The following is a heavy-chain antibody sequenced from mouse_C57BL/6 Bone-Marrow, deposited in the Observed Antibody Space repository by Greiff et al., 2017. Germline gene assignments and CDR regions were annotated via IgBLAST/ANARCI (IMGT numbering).Heavy chain of an antibody. CDR1: GYTFTGYW. V-gene: IGHV1-9*01. D-gene: IGHD2-4*01. J-gene: IGHJ3*01. CDR3: ASGDYDGFAY. CDR2: ILPGSGST. Sequence: VQLKQSGAELMKPGASVKLSCKATGYTFTGYWIEWVKQTPGHGLEWIGEILPGSGSTIYNEKFKGKATFTAATSSNTAYMQLSSLTTEDSAIYYCASGDYDGFAYWGQGTLVTVSA.